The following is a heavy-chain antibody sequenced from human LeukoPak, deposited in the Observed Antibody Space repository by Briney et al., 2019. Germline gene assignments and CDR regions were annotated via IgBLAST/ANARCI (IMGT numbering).Heavy chain of an antibody. CDR2: INSGGSAI. CDR3: ARGGSYVHY. Sequence: PGGSLRLSCAASGFTFNSYEMNWVRQAPGKGLEWVSYINSGGSAIYYADSVKGRFTISRDNAKNSLYLQVNSLRADDTAVYYCARGGSYVHYWGQGTLVTVSS. CDR1: GFTFNSYE. J-gene: IGHJ4*02. V-gene: IGHV3-48*03. D-gene: IGHD1-26*01.